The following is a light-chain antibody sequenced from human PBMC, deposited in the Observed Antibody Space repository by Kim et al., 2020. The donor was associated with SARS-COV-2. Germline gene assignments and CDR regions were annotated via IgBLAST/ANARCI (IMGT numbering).Light chain of an antibody. J-gene: IGKJ2*03. V-gene: IGKV1-9*01. Sequence: SASRRDQVTIACPANQGLRRSLTWYQQKPGNAPKLLIYAASTLQSGVPSRFSGSGSGTEFTLTISSLQPEDFPTYYCQQLNSYPPSFGQGTKLEI. CDR3: QQLNSYPPS. CDR2: AAS. CDR1: QGLRRS.